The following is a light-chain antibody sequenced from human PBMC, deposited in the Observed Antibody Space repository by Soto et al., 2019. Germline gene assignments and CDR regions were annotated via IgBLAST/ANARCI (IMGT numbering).Light chain of an antibody. CDR1: QSVRSY. CDR3: QQRTNWPSST. CDR2: DAS. J-gene: IGKJ5*01. Sequence: EIVLTQSPATLSLSPGERATLSCGASQSVRSYLAWYQQKPGQAPRLLIHDASSRATGIPARFSGSGSGTDFTLTISSLEPEGFAVYYCQQRTNWPSSTFGQGTRLEIK. V-gene: IGKV3-11*01.